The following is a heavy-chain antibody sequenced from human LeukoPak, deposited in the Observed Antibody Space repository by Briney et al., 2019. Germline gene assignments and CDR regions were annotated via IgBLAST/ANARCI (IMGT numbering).Heavy chain of an antibody. CDR1: GYTFTGYY. J-gene: IGHJ4*02. CDR2: INPNSGGT. CDR3: ARADDITIFGVVEGTFEY. Sequence: GASVKVSCKASGYTFTGYYMHWVRQAPGQGLEWMGRINPNSGGTNYAQKFQGRVNMTRDTSINTAYMELSRLRSDDTAVYYCARADDITIFGVVEGTFEYWGQGTLVTVSS. D-gene: IGHD3-3*01. V-gene: IGHV1-2*02.